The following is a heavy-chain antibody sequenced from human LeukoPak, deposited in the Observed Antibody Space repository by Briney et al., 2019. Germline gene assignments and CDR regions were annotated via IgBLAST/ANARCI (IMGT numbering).Heavy chain of an antibody. D-gene: IGHD3-3*01. CDR3: AKDLKRDFWSGYLYYYYYMDV. Sequence: PGGSLRLSCAASGFSFSTYAMTWVRQAPGKGLEWVSAISGSGGSTYYADSVKGRFTISRDNSKNTLYLQMNSLRAEDTAVYYCAKDLKRDFWSGYLYYYYYMDVWGKGTTVTVSS. CDR2: ISGSGGST. CDR1: GFSFSTYA. V-gene: IGHV3-23*01. J-gene: IGHJ6*03.